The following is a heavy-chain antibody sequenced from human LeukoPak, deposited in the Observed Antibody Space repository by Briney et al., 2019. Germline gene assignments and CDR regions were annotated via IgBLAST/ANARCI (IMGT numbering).Heavy chain of an antibody. J-gene: IGHJ4*02. D-gene: IGHD6-19*01. CDR2: ISGSGGST. V-gene: IGHV3-23*01. Sequence: GGSLRLSCAAAGFTFSSYGMSWVRQAPGKGLEWVSAISGSGGSTYYADSVKGRFTISRDNSKNTLYLQMNSLRAEDTAVYYCARGPGLAVTGTDWGQGTLVTVSS. CDR1: GFTFSSYG. CDR3: ARGPGLAVTGTD.